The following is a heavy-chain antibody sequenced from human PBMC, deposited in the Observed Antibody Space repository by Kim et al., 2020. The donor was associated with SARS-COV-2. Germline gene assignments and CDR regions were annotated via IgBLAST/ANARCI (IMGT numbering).Heavy chain of an antibody. Sequence: SETLSLTCTVSGYSISSGYYWGWIRQPPGKGLEWIGSIYHSGSTYYNPSLKSRVTISVDTSKNQFSLKLSSVTAADTAVYYCARVPGSSSAPPFDYWGQGTLVTVSS. V-gene: IGHV4-38-2*02. J-gene: IGHJ4*02. CDR2: IYHSGST. CDR1: GYSISSGYY. CDR3: ARVPGSSSAPPFDY. D-gene: IGHD6-6*01.